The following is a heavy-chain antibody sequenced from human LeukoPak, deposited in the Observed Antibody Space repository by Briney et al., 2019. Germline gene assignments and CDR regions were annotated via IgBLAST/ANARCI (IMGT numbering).Heavy chain of an antibody. Sequence: SETLSLTRTVSGGSISSYYWSWIRQPPGKGLEWIGYIYYSGSTNYNPSLKSRVTISVDTSKNQFSLKLSSVTAADTAVYYCARAVQLERPPPLIGYYYMDVWGKGTTVTVSS. CDR1: GGSISSYY. J-gene: IGHJ6*03. D-gene: IGHD1-1*01. CDR3: ARAVQLERPPPLIGYYYMDV. V-gene: IGHV4-59*01. CDR2: IYYSGST.